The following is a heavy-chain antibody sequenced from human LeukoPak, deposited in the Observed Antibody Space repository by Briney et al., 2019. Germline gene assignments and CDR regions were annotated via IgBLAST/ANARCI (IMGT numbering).Heavy chain of an antibody. CDR1: GYSFSSHW. V-gene: IGHV5-10-1*01. CDR3: ARHRYPKSSGYDY. CDR2: IDPSDSYT. D-gene: IGHD6-19*01. Sequence: KPGESLRISCKGSGYSFSSHWISWVRQMPGKGLEWMGRIDPSDSYTNHSPSFQGHVTISTDKSISTAYLQWSSLKASDTAMYYCARHRYPKSSGYDYWGQGTLVTVSS. J-gene: IGHJ4*02.